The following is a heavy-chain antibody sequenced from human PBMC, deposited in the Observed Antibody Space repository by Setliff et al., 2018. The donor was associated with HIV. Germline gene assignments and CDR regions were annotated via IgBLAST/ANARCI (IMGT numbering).Heavy chain of an antibody. V-gene: IGHV4-34*01. Sequence: PSETLSLTCAVYGGSLSGYYWTWIRQPPGKGLEWIGEINHSGTTDYNPSLKSRVTISLDTSKSHLSLKLTSVTGADTAVYYCARVRRGSSARAPFDSWGQGALVTVSS. D-gene: IGHD6-6*01. CDR1: GGSLSGYY. J-gene: IGHJ4*02. CDR2: INHSGTT. CDR3: ARVRRGSSARAPFDS.